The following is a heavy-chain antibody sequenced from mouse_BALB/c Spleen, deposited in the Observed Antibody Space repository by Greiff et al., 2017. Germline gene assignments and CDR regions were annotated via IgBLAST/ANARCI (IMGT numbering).Heavy chain of an antibody. V-gene: IGHV14-3*02. J-gene: IGHJ1*01. CDR2: IDPANGNT. Sequence: EVKLMESGAELVKPGASVKLSCTASGFNIKDTYMHWVKQRPEQGLEWIGRIDPANGNTKYDPKFQGKATITADTSSNTAYLQLSSLTSEDTAVYYCASPPYYYGSSYWYFDVWGAGTTVTVSS. D-gene: IGHD1-1*01. CDR3: ASPPYYYGSSYWYFDV. CDR1: GFNIKDTY.